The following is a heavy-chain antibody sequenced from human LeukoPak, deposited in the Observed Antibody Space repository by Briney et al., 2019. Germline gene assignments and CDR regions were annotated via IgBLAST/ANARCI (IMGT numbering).Heavy chain of an antibody. CDR3: AKKADTYYYDSSGYPGVFDY. D-gene: IGHD3-22*01. CDR1: GFTFDDYA. Sequence: GGSLRLSCAASGFTFDDYAMHWVRQAPGKGLEWVSGTSWNSGSIGYADSVKGRFTISRDNAKNSLYLQMNSLRAEDTALYYCAKKADTYYYDSSGYPGVFDYWGQGTLVTVSS. V-gene: IGHV3-9*01. CDR2: TSWNSGSI. J-gene: IGHJ4*02.